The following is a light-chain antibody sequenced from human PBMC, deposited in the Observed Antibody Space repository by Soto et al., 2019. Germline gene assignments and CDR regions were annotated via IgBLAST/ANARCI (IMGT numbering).Light chain of an antibody. J-gene: IGLJ2*01. CDR3: SSYTSGSTRVV. V-gene: IGLV2-14*01. CDR1: SSDVGGYNY. CDR2: EVS. Sequence: QSALTQPASVSGSPGQSITISCTGTSSDVGGYNYVSWYQQHPGKAPKLMIFEVSNRPSGVSNRFSGSKSGNMASLTISGLQAEDEADYYCSSYTSGSTRVVFGGGTQLTVL.